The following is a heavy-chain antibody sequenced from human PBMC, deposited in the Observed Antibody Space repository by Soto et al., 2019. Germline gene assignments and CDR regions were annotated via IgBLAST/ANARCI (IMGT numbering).Heavy chain of an antibody. CDR1: VFNLSNYG. D-gene: IGHD1-1*01. CDR2: TSYNGNRK. CDR3: EKDFRLSNSLLRNFYYGM. Sequence: GGSLRLSCESSVFNLSNYGTHCVRHSPGKWLEWVAVTSYNGNRKYYLDSVKGRFTISRDTSKNTLYLQMDSLTTEDTAVYYCEKDFRLSNSLLRNFYYGM. V-gene: IGHV3-30*18. J-gene: IGHJ6*01.